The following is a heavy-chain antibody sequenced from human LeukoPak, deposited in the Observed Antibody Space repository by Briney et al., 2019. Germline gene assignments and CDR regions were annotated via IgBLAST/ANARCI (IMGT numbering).Heavy chain of an antibody. V-gene: IGHV1-46*03. Sequence: ASVKVSCKASGYTFTSYYMHWVRQAPGQGLEWMGIINPSGGSTSYAQKFQGSVTMTRDTSTSTVYMELSSLRSEDTAVYYCARASYGVEGCPGPWGQGTLVTVSS. CDR3: ARASYGVEGCPGP. D-gene: IGHD2-15*01. CDR2: INPSGGST. CDR1: GYTFTSYY. J-gene: IGHJ5*02.